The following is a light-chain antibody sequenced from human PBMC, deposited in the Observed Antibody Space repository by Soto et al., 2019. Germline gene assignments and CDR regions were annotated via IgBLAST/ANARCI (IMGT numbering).Light chain of an antibody. V-gene: IGKV3-11*01. J-gene: IGKJ4*01. CDR3: QQRSHWPRT. CDR1: QSVSSY. CDR2: DAS. Sequence: EVVLTQSPATLSLSPGERATLSCRAGQSVSSYVAWYQQKPGQAPRLLIYDASNRAPGVPARFSGSWSGTDFSLTITSLEPEDFAVYYCQQRSHWPRTFGGGTKVEVK.